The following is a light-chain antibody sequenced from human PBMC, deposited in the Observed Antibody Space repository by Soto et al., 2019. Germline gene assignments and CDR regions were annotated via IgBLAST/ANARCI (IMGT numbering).Light chain of an antibody. Sequence: QSALTQPPSASGSPGQSVTISCTGTSSDVGGHNYVSWYQQYPGKAPKLMIFEVTKRPSGVPDRFSGSKSGNTASLTVSGLQAEDEADYYCSSYADSNNVLFGGGTKVTVL. V-gene: IGLV2-8*01. CDR2: EVT. CDR1: SSDVGGHNY. J-gene: IGLJ3*02. CDR3: SSYADSNNVL.